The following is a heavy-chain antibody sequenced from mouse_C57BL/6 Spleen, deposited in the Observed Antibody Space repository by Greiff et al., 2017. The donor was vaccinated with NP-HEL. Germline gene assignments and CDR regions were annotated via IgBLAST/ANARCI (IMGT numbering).Heavy chain of an antibody. CDR1: GYTFTDYY. Sequence: VHVKQSGPELVKPGASVKISCKASGYTFTDYYMNWVKQSHGKSLEWIGDINPNNGGTSYNQKFKGKATLTVDKSSSTAYMELRSLTSEDSAVYYCAREDGYGFDYWGQGTTLTVSS. CDR3: AREDGYGFDY. J-gene: IGHJ2*01. CDR2: INPNNGGT. D-gene: IGHD2-2*01. V-gene: IGHV1-26*01.